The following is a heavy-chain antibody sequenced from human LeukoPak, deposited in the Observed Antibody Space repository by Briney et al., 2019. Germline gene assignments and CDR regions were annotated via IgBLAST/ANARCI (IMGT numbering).Heavy chain of an antibody. Sequence: GASVKVSCKASGCTFTSYYMHWVRQAPGQGLEWMGIINPSGGSTSYAQKFQGRVTMTRDMSITTIYMELNSLTSDDTATYYCARYLGGYDYFDYWGQGTLVTVSS. CDR2: INPSGGST. D-gene: IGHD5-12*01. CDR3: ARYLGGYDYFDY. J-gene: IGHJ4*02. V-gene: IGHV1-46*01. CDR1: GCTFTSYY.